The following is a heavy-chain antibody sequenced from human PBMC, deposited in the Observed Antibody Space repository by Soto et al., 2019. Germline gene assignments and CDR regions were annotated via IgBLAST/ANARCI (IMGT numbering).Heavy chain of an antibody. D-gene: IGHD3-9*01. Sequence: ASVKVSCKASGFTFLRSAIHWVRQARGQRPEWIGWIVVGRGNTNYAQKFQDRVTISRDMSTNTVFMDLSSLKSDDTAVYYCAADGVDRPDWFYYGLDVWGQGTTVTVSS. J-gene: IGHJ6*02. V-gene: IGHV1-58*02. CDR1: GFTFLRSA. CDR3: AADGVDRPDWFYYGLDV. CDR2: IVVGRGNT.